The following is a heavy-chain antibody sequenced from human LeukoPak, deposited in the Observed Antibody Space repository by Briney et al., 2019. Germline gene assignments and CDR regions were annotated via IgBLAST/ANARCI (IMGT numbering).Heavy chain of an antibody. V-gene: IGHV4-59*01. J-gene: IGHJ4*02. CDR2: IYYSGST. CDR1: GGSISSYY. CDR3: ARTKTNYDFWSGYSYYFDY. D-gene: IGHD3-3*01. Sequence: PSETLSLTCTVSGGSISSYYWSWIRQPPGKGLEWIGYIYYSGSTNYNPSLKSRVTISVDTSKNQFSLKLSSVTAADTAVYYCARTKTNYDFWSGYSYYFDYWGQGTLVTVSS.